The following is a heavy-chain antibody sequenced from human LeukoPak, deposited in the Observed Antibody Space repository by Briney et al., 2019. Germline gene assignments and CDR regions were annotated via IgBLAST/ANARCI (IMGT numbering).Heavy chain of an antibody. D-gene: IGHD4-17*01. Sequence: GGSLRLSCAASGFTFSSYGMHWVRQAPGKGLERVAVISYDGSNKYYADSVKGRLTISRDNSKSTLYLQMNSLRAEDTAVYYCAKEMTTVTTFSLDYWGQGTLVTVSS. V-gene: IGHV3-30*18. CDR1: GFTFSSYG. CDR2: ISYDGSNK. CDR3: AKEMTTVTTFSLDY. J-gene: IGHJ4*02.